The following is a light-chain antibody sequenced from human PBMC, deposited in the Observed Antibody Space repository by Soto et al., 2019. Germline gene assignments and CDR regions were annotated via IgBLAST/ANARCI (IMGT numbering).Light chain of an antibody. CDR3: QSYDSSLSAVV. Sequence: QSVLTQPPSVSGAPGQRVTISCIGSISNVGAGYDVHWYQQLPGAAPKLLISGNNNRPSGVPDRFSGSKSGTSAPLAIAGLQAEDEADYYCQSYDSSLSAVVFGGGTQLTVL. V-gene: IGLV1-40*01. J-gene: IGLJ3*02. CDR2: GNN. CDR1: ISNVGAGYD.